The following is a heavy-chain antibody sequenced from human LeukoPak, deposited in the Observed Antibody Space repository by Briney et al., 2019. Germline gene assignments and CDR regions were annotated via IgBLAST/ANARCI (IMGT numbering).Heavy chain of an antibody. Sequence: DPGGSLRLSCAASGFTFDDYAMHWVRQAPGKGLEWVANMKYDGSEKYYVDSVKGRFTISRDNAKNSLYLQMNSLRAEDTAVYYCARDIEAAGLFLDYWGQGTLVTVSS. CDR1: GFTFDDYA. J-gene: IGHJ4*02. CDR2: MKYDGSEK. V-gene: IGHV3-7*01. CDR3: ARDIEAAGLFLDY. D-gene: IGHD6-13*01.